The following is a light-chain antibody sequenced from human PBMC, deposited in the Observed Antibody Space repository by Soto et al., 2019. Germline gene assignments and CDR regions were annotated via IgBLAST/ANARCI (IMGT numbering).Light chain of an antibody. CDR3: QKYDTAPQT. J-gene: IGKJ1*01. CDR1: QGIIDY. V-gene: IGKV1-27*01. CDR2: AAS. Sequence: DIQMTQSPSSLSGSVGDTVTITCRASQGIIDYLAWYQQRPGKVPKLLIYAASTLQTGVPSRFSGSGAGTDFTLTISSLQPEDVGSYYCQKYDTAPQTFGQGTRVQIK.